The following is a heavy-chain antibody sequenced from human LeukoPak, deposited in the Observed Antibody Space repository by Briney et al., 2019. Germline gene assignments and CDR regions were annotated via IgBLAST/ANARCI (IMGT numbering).Heavy chain of an antibody. CDR2: ISWDGGST. D-gene: IGHD4-23*01. Sequence: TGGSLRLSCAASGFTFDDYAMHWVRQAPGKGLEWVSLISWDGGSTYYADSVKGRFTISRDNAKNSLYLQMNSLRAEDTAVYYCARDLGYGGNSGDYWGQGTLVTVSS. CDR3: ARDLGYGGNSGDY. J-gene: IGHJ4*02. CDR1: GFTFDDYA. V-gene: IGHV3-43D*03.